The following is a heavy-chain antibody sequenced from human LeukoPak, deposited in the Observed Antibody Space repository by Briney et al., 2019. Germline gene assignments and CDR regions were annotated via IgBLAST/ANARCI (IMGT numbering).Heavy chain of an antibody. CDR2: IYSGGST. CDR3: ARFGYSSSWSYFDY. Sequence: GGSLRLSCAASGFTFRNYNMNWVRQAPGKGPEWVSVIYSGGSTYYADSVKGRFTISRDNSKNTLYLQMNSLRAEDTAVYYCARFGYSSSWSYFDYWGQGTQVTVSS. V-gene: IGHV3-53*01. D-gene: IGHD6-13*01. J-gene: IGHJ4*02. CDR1: GFTFRNYN.